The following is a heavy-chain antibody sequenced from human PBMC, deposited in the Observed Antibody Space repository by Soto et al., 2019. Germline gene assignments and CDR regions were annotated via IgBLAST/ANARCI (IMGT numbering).Heavy chain of an antibody. CDR1: GFTFSNSD. D-gene: IGHD2-15*01. CDR2: VSWNGSRT. CDR3: AIEGVVVVAATHLLGVYYYYYMDV. Sequence: GGSLRLSCAASGFTFSNSDMNWVHQAPGKGLEWVSGVSWNGSRTHYADSVKGRFIISRDNSRNTLYLQTNSLRAEDTAVYYCAIEGVVVVAATHLLGVYYYYYMDVWGKGTTVTVSS. J-gene: IGHJ6*03. V-gene: IGHV3-35*01.